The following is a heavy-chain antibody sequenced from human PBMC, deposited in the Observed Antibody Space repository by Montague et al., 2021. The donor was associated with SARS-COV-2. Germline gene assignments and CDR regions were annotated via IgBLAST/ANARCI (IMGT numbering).Heavy chain of an antibody. CDR2: IDHSRNT. CDR3: ARGRNPSRAYAYGSLRFVYCALDV. CDR1: GGSFSGYY. D-gene: IGHD5-18*01. Sequence: SETLSLTCAVYGGSFSGYYWSWIRQVPGKGLEWIGEIDHSRNTDHNPSLKSRVTISVNTSKNQFSLNLISVTAADTAVYYCARGRNPSRAYAYGSLRFVYCALDVWGQGTTVTVSS. J-gene: IGHJ6*02. V-gene: IGHV4-34*01.